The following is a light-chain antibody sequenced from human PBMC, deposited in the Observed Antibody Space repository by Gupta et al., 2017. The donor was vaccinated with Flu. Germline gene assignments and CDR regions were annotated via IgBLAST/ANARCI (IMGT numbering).Light chain of an antibody. J-gene: IGKJ4*01. V-gene: IGKV1-5*03. CDR1: QSINNW. CDR3: QQYNSFPLT. Sequence: DIQMTQSPSTLSASVGDRVTITCRASQSINNWLAWYQQKPGKAPKLLIFEASSLEFTLTISSLQPDDFATYHCQQYNSFPLTFGGGTKVEIK. CDR2: EAS.